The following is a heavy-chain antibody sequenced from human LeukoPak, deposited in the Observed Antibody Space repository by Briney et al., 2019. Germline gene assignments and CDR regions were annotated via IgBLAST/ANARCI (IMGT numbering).Heavy chain of an antibody. J-gene: IGHJ4*02. Sequence: SETLSLTCGVSGYSLSRGYYWAWIRQPPGKGLEWIGTIYHTGSTYYTPSLGSRVTISVDTSKNEFSLNLNSVTAADTAVYYRARAGWIITSGIDYWGQGALVTVSS. CDR2: IYHTGST. D-gene: IGHD3-10*01. V-gene: IGHV4-38-2*01. CDR3: ARAGWIITSGIDY. CDR1: GYSLSRGYY.